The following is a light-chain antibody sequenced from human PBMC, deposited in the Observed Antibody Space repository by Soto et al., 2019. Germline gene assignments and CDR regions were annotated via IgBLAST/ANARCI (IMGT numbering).Light chain of an antibody. V-gene: IGKV3-20*01. Sequence: EIVMTQSPATLSVSPGERATLSCRASQSIGLAIAWYQHKPGQAPRLLIYGASSRATGIPDRFSGSGSGTDFTLTISRLEPEDFAVYYCQQYGSSPPITFGQGTRLEIK. CDR1: QSIGLA. J-gene: IGKJ5*01. CDR2: GAS. CDR3: QQYGSSPPIT.